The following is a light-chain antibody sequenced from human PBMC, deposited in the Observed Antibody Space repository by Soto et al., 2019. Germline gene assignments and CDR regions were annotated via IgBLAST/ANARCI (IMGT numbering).Light chain of an antibody. CDR1: QGISSY. Sequence: DIPLTQSPSFLSAYERDRVTITCRASQGISSYLAWYQQKPGKAPKLLIYAASTLQSGVPSRFSGSGSGTDFTLTISSLQPEDFATYYCQQLNRYPSITFGQGARLEIK. CDR2: AAS. V-gene: IGKV1-9*01. J-gene: IGKJ5*01. CDR3: QQLNRYPSIT.